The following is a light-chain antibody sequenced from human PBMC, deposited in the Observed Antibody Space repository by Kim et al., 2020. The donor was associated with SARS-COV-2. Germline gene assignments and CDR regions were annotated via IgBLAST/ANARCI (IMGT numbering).Light chain of an antibody. Sequence: LSPAPGERAPLSCRTSRRDTSTDVAWYQQKPRQAPRLLIDGASTRAAGIPDMVSGSGSGTEFTLTISRLEPEDFAVYYCQQHGETFGQGTKLEI. CDR1: RRDTSTD. CDR2: GAS. J-gene: IGKJ2*01. V-gene: IGKV3-20*01. CDR3: QQHGET.